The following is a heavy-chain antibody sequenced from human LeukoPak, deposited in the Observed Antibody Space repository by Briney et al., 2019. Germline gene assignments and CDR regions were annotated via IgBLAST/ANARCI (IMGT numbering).Heavy chain of an antibody. Sequence: SETLSLTCTVSGGSISSSYYYWGWIRQPPGKGLEWIGSIYYSGSTYYNPSLKSRVTISVDTSKNQFSLKLRSVTAADTAVYCCARHFGTWGQGTLVTVSS. V-gene: IGHV4-39*01. CDR3: ARHFGT. CDR2: IYYSGST. J-gene: IGHJ4*02. CDR1: GGSISSSYYY. D-gene: IGHD3/OR15-3a*01.